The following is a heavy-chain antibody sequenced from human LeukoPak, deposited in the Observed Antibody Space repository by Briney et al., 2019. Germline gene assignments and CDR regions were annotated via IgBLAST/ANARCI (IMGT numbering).Heavy chain of an antibody. Sequence: GESLKISCKASGYSFTTYWIGWVRQVPGKGLEWMGIIYPGDSDTRYSPSSQGQVTISADKSISTAYLQWSSLKASDTAMYYCARGGYPSIVGATDGAFDIWGQGTMVTVSS. CDR1: GYSFTTYW. J-gene: IGHJ3*02. V-gene: IGHV5-51*01. CDR3: ARGGYPSIVGATDGAFDI. CDR2: IYPGDSDT. D-gene: IGHD1-26*01.